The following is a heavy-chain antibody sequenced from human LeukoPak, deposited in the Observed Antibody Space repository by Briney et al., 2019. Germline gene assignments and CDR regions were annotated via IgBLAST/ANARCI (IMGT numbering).Heavy chain of an antibody. D-gene: IGHD3-10*01. V-gene: IGHV4-4*09. CDR1: GASPY. J-gene: IGHJ5*02. CDR2: IYSTTGAT. CDR3: ARGYGWFDP. Sequence: PSETLSLTCTVSGASPYWTLIRQPPGKGLEWIGYIYSTTGATNSNPSLKSRVTMSLDTSKKHLSLKLSAVTAADTAVYYCARGYGWFDPWGQGILVIVSS.